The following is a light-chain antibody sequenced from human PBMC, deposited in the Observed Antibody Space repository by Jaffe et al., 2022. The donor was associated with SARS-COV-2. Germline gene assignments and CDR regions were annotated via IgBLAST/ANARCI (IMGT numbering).Light chain of an antibody. CDR3: QQYGNSPWT. CDR1: QSVTSNY. V-gene: IGKV3-20*01. J-gene: IGKJ1*01. Sequence: EIVLTQSPGTLSLSPGERATLSCRASQSVTSNYLAWYQQKPGQAPRLLIYGASSRATGIPDRFSGSGSGTDFTLTISRLEPEDFAVYYCQQYGNSPWTFGQGTNVEI. CDR2: GAS.